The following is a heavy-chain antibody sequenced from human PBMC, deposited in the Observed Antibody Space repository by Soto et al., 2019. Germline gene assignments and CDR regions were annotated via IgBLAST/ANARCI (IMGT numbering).Heavy chain of an antibody. J-gene: IGHJ6*02. D-gene: IGHD2-15*01. Sequence: QVQLVQSGAEVKKPGSSGKVSCKASGGAFSDYAFSWVRQAPGQGLECLGGIMPIFRAPDTSQKFQGRVTITGDAFTRKASMEMDSLRSEAPAVYYCARGLKGPDIGNYYYGMDVWGQGTTVTVS. V-gene: IGHV1-69*12. CDR2: IMPIFRAP. CDR3: ARGLKGPDIGNYYYGMDV. CDR1: GGAFSDYA.